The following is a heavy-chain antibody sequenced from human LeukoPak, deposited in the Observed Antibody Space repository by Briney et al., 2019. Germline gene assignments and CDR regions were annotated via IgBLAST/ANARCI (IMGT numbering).Heavy chain of an antibody. CDR1: GFTFSSYA. Sequence: PGGSLRLSCAASGFTFSSYAMHWVRQAPGKGLEYVSAISSNGGSTYYANSVKGRFTISRDNSKNTLYLQMGSLRAEDMAVYYCARDKGPWGYYYYMDVWGKGTAVTISS. V-gene: IGHV3-64*01. CDR3: ARDKGPWGYYYYMDV. J-gene: IGHJ6*03. D-gene: IGHD7-27*01. CDR2: ISSNGGST.